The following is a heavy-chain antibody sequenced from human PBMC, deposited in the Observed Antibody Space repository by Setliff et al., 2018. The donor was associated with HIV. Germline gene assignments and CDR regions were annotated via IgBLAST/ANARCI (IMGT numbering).Heavy chain of an antibody. J-gene: IGHJ5*01. CDR2: IIPILGTT. V-gene: IGHV1-69*13. CDR1: GGTFNNYA. CDR3: ARGTWMQARWWFDS. D-gene: IGHD5-18*01. Sequence: GPSVKVSCKASGGTFNNYAISWVRQAPGQGLEWMGGIIPILGTTNYAQKIQGRVKFSADESTGTAYMDLTRLRVDDTAIYYCARGTWMQARWWFDSWGQGTQVTVS.